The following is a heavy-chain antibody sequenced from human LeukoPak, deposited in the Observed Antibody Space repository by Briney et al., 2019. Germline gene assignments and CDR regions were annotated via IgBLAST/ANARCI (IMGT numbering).Heavy chain of an antibody. J-gene: IGHJ6*03. CDR1: GYTFTGYY. CDR3: ARDRRSIAARPDYYYYMDV. D-gene: IGHD6-6*01. Sequence: ASVKVSCKASGYTFTGYYMHWVRQAPGQGLEWMGWSNPNSGGTNYAQKFQGRVTMTRDTSISTAYMELSRLRSDDTAVYYCARDRRSIAARPDYYYYMDVWGEGTTVTVSS. CDR2: SNPNSGGT. V-gene: IGHV1-2*02.